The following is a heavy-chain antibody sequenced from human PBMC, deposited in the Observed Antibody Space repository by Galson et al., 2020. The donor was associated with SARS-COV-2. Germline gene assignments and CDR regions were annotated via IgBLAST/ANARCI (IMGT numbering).Heavy chain of an antibody. V-gene: IGHV5-51*01. CDR2: ISPGDSDT. CDR1: GYSFTTYW. D-gene: IGHD5-18*01. CDR3: ARRIGGYTYPTLTSYFDS. J-gene: IGHJ4*02. Sequence: HGESLKISCKGSGYSFTTYWIGWVRQMPGKGLEWMGVISPGDSDTRYSPSFQGQVTISADKSISTAYLQWSSLKASYTATYYCARRIGGYTYPTLTSYFDSWGQGTLVTVSS.